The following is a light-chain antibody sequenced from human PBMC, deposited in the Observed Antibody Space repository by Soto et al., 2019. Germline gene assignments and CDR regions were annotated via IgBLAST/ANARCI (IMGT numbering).Light chain of an antibody. Sequence: DIQMTQSPSTLSASVGDRVTIACRASQRISSYLAWYQRTPGKAPQLLIYDASNLETGVPSRFSGRGSGTEFTLTISSLQPDDFASYDCQQYSSYPLTFGGGTKVEI. CDR2: DAS. J-gene: IGKJ4*01. CDR3: QQYSSYPLT. CDR1: QRISSY. V-gene: IGKV1-5*01.